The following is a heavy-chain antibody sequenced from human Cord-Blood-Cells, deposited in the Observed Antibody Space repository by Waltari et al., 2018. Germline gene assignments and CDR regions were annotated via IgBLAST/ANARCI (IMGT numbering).Heavy chain of an antibody. Sequence: QVQLVQSGAEVKKPGASVKVSCKASGYTFTGYYMHWVRQAPGQGLEWRGWINPNSSGTNYAQKFQGRVTMTRDTAISTAYMELSRLRSDDTAVYYCARSYGGGSGSNWFDPWGQGTLVTVSS. J-gene: IGHJ5*02. D-gene: IGHD3-10*01. CDR2: INPNSSGT. V-gene: IGHV1-2*02. CDR3: ARSYGGGSGSNWFDP. CDR1: GYTFTGYY.